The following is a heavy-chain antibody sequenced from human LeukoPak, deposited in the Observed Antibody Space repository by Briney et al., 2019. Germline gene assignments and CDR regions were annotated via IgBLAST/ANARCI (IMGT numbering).Heavy chain of an antibody. CDR1: GYTFTSYA. D-gene: IGHD5-24*01. CDR2: MNPNSGNT. Sequence: GASVKVSCKASGYTFTSYAINGVRQATGQGLEWMGWMNPNSGNTGYAQKFQGRVTMTRNTSISTAYMELSSLRSEDTAVYYCARDRLEMATNYFDYWGQGTLVTVSS. V-gene: IGHV1-8*01. CDR3: ARDRLEMATNYFDY. J-gene: IGHJ4*02.